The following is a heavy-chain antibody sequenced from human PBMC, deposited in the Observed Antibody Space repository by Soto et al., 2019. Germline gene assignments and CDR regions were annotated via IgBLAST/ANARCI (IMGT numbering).Heavy chain of an antibody. CDR1: GGSISSGGYS. J-gene: IGHJ3*02. D-gene: IGHD6-6*01. Sequence: PSETLSLTCAVSGGSISSGGYSWSWIRQPPGKGLEWIGYIYHSGSTYYNPSLKSRVTISVDRSKNQFSLKLSSVTAADTAVYYCARGRSSSDSNDAFGIWGQGTMVTVSS. V-gene: IGHV4-30-2*01. CDR3: ARGRSSSDSNDAFGI. CDR2: IYHSGST.